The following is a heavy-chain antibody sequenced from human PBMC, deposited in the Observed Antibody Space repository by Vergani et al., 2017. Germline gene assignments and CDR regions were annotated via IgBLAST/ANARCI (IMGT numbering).Heavy chain of an antibody. CDR1: GGSFSGYY. V-gene: IGHV4-34*01. D-gene: IGHD2-15*01. CDR3: ARVHCSGGSCYVNWYFDL. J-gene: IGHJ2*01. Sequence: QVQLQQWGAGLLKPSETLSLTCAVYGGSFSGYYWSWIRQPPGKGLEWIGEINHSGSTNYNPSLKSRVTISVDTSKNQFSLKLSSVTAADTAVYYCARVHCSGGSCYVNWYFDLWGRGTLVTVSS. CDR2: INHSGST.